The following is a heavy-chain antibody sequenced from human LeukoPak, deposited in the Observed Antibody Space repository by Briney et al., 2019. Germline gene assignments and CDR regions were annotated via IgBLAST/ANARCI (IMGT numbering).Heavy chain of an antibody. D-gene: IGHD2-2*01. Sequence: SETLSLTCTVSGGSISSGGYYWSWIRQPPGKGLEWIGYIYHSGSTYYNPSLKSRVTISVDRSKNHFSLKLSSVTAADTAVYYCARSSSTSCHDYWGQGTLVTVSS. V-gene: IGHV4-30-2*01. CDR1: GGSISSGGYY. J-gene: IGHJ4*02. CDR2: IYHSGST. CDR3: ARSSSTSCHDY.